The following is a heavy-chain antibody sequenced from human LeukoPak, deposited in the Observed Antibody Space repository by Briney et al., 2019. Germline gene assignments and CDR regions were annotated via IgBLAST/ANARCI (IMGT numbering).Heavy chain of an antibody. Sequence: GGSLRLSCAASGFTFSSYEMNWVRQAPGKGLEWVSYISSSGSTIYYADSVKGRFTISRDNAKNSLYLQMNGLRAEDTALYYCAKVKGKDGVRDAYDMWGQGTMVTVSS. V-gene: IGHV3-48*03. D-gene: IGHD1-1*01. CDR1: GFTFSSYE. J-gene: IGHJ3*02. CDR2: ISSSGSTI. CDR3: AKVKGKDGVRDAYDM.